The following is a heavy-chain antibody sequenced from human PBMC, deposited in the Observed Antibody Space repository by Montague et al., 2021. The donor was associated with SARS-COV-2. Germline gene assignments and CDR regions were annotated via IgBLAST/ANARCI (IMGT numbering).Heavy chain of an antibody. CDR2: VNQSGRAT. D-gene: IGHD3-9*01. J-gene: IGHJ5*02. CDR3: ARVPLHFDGFQPPPRAHRSSP. V-gene: IGHV4-34*01. Sequence: SETLSLTCAVYGGSLTSHYWTWVRQPPGNGLEWVGEVNQSGRATHYNPSLRSRVTISVDRSNNQVSLTLESVTAADTAVYYCARVPLHFDGFQPPPRAHRSSPWR. CDR1: GGSLTSHY.